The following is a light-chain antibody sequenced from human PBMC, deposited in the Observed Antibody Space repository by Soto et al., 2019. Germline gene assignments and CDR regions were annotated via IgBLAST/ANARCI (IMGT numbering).Light chain of an antibody. J-gene: IGKJ2*01. CDR2: KAS. Sequence: DVQMTQSPSTLSASVRDRVTITCRASQSIDSWLAWYQQKPGKAPKLLIYKASSLESGVPSRFSGSGSGTEFSLTVSSLQPDDFATYYCQQYHYFPYTFGQGTNREIK. V-gene: IGKV1-5*03. CDR3: QQYHYFPYT. CDR1: QSIDSW.